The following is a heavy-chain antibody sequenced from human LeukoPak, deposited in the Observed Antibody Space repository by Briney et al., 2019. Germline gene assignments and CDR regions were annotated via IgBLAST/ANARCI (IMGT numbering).Heavy chain of an antibody. J-gene: IGHJ6*03. Sequence: GASVKVSCKASGYTFTSYYMHWVRQAPGQGPEWMGWINPNSGGTNYAQKFQDRVTMTRDTSITTVFMELSRLNSDDTAVYYCARDSSPPESFYHYYYMDVWGKGTTVTVSS. V-gene: IGHV1-2*02. CDR2: INPNSGGT. CDR1: GYTFTSYY. CDR3: ARDSSPPESFYHYYYMDV. D-gene: IGHD2/OR15-2a*01.